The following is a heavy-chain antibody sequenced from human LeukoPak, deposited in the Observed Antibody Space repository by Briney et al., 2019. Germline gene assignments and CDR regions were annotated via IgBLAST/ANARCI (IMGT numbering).Heavy chain of an antibody. Sequence: ASVKVSCKASGYTFTSYAMNWVRQAPGQGLEWMGWINTNTGNPTYAQGFTGRFVFSLDTSVSTAYLQISSLKAEDTAVYYCARDYLGRWLQFWGFDPWGQGTLVTVSS. CDR2: INTNTGNP. CDR1: GYTFTSYA. V-gene: IGHV7-4-1*02. CDR3: ARDYLGRWLQFWGFDP. D-gene: IGHD5-24*01. J-gene: IGHJ5*02.